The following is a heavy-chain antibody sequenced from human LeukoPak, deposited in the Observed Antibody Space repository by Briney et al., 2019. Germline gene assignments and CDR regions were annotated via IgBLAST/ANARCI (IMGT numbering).Heavy chain of an antibody. CDR2: IYYSGST. D-gene: IGHD3-10*01. Sequence: SETLSLTCTISGGSISSYYWSWIRQPPGEGLEWIGYIYYSGSTDHSPSLKSRVTISVDTSKNQFSLKLSSVTAADTAVYYCARDERGVIINPGAFDIWGQGTMVTVSS. J-gene: IGHJ3*02. V-gene: IGHV4-59*12. CDR1: GGSISSYY. CDR3: ARDERGVIINPGAFDI.